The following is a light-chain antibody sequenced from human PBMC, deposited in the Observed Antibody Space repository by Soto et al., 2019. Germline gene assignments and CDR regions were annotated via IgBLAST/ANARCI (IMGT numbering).Light chain of an antibody. CDR2: KND. J-gene: IGLJ2*01. CDR1: SSNIGSNR. V-gene: IGLV1-47*01. Sequence: QAVVNQAPSTSGTPGQRVIISCSGSSSNIGSNRVQWYQQLPGTAPKLLVYKNDNRPSGVPDRFSGSKSGTSASLAISDLRSEDEGLYYCVTWDDSLSGVLFGGGTKVTVL. CDR3: VTWDDSLSGVL.